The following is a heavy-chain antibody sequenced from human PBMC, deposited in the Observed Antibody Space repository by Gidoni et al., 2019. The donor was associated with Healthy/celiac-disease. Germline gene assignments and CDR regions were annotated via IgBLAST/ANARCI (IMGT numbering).Heavy chain of an antibody. V-gene: IGHV4-39*01. J-gene: IGHJ4*02. CDR3: ARAHGGSYPTFDY. D-gene: IGHD1-26*01. CDR2: IYYSGST. Sequence: QLQLQESGPGLVKPSETLSLTCTVSGGSISSSSYYWGWIRQPPGKGLEWIGSIYYSGSTYYNPSLKSRVTISVDTSKNQFSLKLSSVTAADTAVCYCARAHGGSYPTFDYWGQGTLVTVSS. CDR1: GGSISSSSYY.